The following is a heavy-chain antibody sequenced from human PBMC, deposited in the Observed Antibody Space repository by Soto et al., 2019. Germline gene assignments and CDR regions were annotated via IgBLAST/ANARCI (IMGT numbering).Heavy chain of an antibody. V-gene: IGHV1-8*01. CDR1: GYTFSDFD. D-gene: IGHD3-3*01. J-gene: IGHJ6*02. CDR2: MNAKSGDT. Sequence: ASVKVSCKASGYTFSDFDINWLRQAAGQGPEWMGWMNAKSGDTFSAQRLQGKFNMTWDTSLSTAYMEVGSLTSDDAAIYYCARGNPFNYDGFDVWGQGTTGTVSS. CDR3: ARGNPFNYDGFDV.